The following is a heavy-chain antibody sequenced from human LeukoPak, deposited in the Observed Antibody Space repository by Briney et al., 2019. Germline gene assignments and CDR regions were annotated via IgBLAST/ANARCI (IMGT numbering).Heavy chain of an antibody. V-gene: IGHV4-4*02. CDR2: ISHSGIT. CDR1: GGSISSSW. Sequence: SGTLSLTCAVSGGSISSSWWSWVRQPPGKGLEWIGEISHSGITYYNPSLKSRVTISVDRSKNQFSLKLSSVTAADTAVYYCARAVVSSGWLGYWGQGTLVTVSS. D-gene: IGHD6-19*01. J-gene: IGHJ4*02. CDR3: ARAVVSSGWLGY.